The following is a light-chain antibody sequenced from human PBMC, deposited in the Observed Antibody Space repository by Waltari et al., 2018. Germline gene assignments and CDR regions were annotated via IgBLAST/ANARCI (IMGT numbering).Light chain of an antibody. CDR1: QGIRSG. CDR3: QQCLTYPQA. Sequence: AIQLTQSPSSLSASIGDRVTISCRASQGIRSGLAWYQQKPGQPPKLLIYDASTLDSGVPSRFSGSGSGTDFTLTISSLQPEDFATDYCQQCLTYPQAFGQGTRLEIK. V-gene: IGKV1-13*02. J-gene: IGKJ5*01. CDR2: DAS.